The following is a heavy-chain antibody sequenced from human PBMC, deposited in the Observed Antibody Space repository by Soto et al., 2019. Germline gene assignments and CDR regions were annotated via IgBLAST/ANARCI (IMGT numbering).Heavy chain of an antibody. CDR3: TRLDYGDYVDAFDI. V-gene: IGHV3-73*01. CDR2: IRSKANSYAT. D-gene: IGHD4-17*01. CDR1: GFTFSGSA. Sequence: EMQLVESGGGLVQPGGSLKLSCAASGFTFSGSAMHWVRQASGKGLEWVGRIRSKANSYATAYAASVKGRFTISRDDSKNTAYLQMNSLKTEDTAVYYCTRLDYGDYVDAFDIWGQGTMVTVSS. J-gene: IGHJ3*02.